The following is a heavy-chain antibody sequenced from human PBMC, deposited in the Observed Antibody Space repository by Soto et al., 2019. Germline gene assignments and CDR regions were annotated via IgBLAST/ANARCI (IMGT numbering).Heavy chain of an antibody. D-gene: IGHD6-13*01. J-gene: IGHJ4*02. Sequence: PSETLSLTCTVSGGPISSSSYYWGWIRQPPGKGLEWIGSIYYSGSTYYNPSLKSRVTISVDTSKNQFSLKLSSVTAADTAVYYCARHLIAAAGPWGYWGQGTLVTVSS. CDR1: GGPISSSSYY. CDR2: IYYSGST. CDR3: ARHLIAAAGPWGY. V-gene: IGHV4-39*01.